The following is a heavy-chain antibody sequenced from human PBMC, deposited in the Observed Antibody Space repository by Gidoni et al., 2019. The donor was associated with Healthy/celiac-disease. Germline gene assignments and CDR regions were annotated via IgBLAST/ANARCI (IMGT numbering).Heavy chain of an antibody. Sequence: QVQLVQSGAEVKTPGASVKVSCKASGYTFTISGISWVRQAPGQGLEWMGWISAYNGNTNYAQKLQGRVTMTTDTSTSTAYMELRSLRSDDTAVYYCAREDREAVADYYDAFDIWGQGTMDTVSS. CDR3: AREDREAVADYYDAFDI. CDR1: GYTFTISG. V-gene: IGHV1-18*01. J-gene: IGHJ3*02. CDR2: ISAYNGNT. D-gene: IGHD6-19*01.